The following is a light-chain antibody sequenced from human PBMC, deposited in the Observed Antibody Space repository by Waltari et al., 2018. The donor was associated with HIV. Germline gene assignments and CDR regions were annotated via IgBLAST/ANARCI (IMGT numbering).Light chain of an antibody. CDR1: SSNIGAGYD. Sequence: QSVLTQPPSVSGAPGQRVTISCTGSSSNIGAGYDVNWYQQLPGTAPKLLIYNNSNRPSWVPDRFSGSKSGTSASLAITGLQAEDEADYYCQSYDSSLSGSDVFGTGTKVTVL. J-gene: IGLJ1*01. CDR2: NNS. CDR3: QSYDSSLSGSDV. V-gene: IGLV1-40*01.